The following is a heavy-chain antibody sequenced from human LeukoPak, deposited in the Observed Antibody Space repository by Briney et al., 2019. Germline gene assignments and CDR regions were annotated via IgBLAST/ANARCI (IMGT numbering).Heavy chain of an antibody. Sequence: GGSLRLSCAASGFTFSSYSMNWVRQAPGKGLEWVSYISSSSSTIYYADSVKGRFTISRDNAKNSLYLQMNSLRAEDTAVYYCARDWDSNSFDYWGQGTLDTVSS. J-gene: IGHJ4*02. CDR3: ARDWDSNSFDY. CDR2: ISSSSSTI. CDR1: GFTFSSYS. V-gene: IGHV3-48*01. D-gene: IGHD4-11*01.